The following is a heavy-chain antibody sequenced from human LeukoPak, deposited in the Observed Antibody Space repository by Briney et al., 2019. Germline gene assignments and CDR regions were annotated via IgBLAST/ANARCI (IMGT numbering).Heavy chain of an antibody. D-gene: IGHD5-12*01. CDR2: IYTSGST. CDR3: ARGGGATRIDY. CDR1: GDSIRSGTYY. V-gene: IGHV4-61*02. Sequence: SETLSLTCSVSGDSIRSGTYYWRWIRQPAGKGLEWIGRIYTSGSTSYHPSLKSRVTISVDTSKNQFSLKLTSVTAADTAVYYCARGGGATRIDYWGQGTLVTVSS. J-gene: IGHJ4*02.